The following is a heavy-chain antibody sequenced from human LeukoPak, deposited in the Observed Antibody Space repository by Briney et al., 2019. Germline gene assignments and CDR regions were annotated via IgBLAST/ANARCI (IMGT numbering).Heavy chain of an antibody. CDR3: ASPLSYYDSSGYDY. V-gene: IGHV1-2*02. CDR2: INPNSGGT. J-gene: IGHJ4*02. D-gene: IGHD3-22*01. CDR1: GYTFTGYY. Sequence: ASVKVSCKASGYTFTGYYMHWVRQAPGQGPEWIGWINPNSGGTNYAQKFQGRVTMTRDTSISTAYMELSRLRSDDTAVYYCASPLSYYDSSGYDYWGQGTLVTVSS.